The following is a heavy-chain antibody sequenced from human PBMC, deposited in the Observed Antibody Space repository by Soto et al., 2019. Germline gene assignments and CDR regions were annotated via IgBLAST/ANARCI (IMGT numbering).Heavy chain of an antibody. J-gene: IGHJ4*02. CDR1: GFTFSSYG. CDR3: AKSRLPYGDYPQSFDY. D-gene: IGHD4-17*01. V-gene: IGHV3-30*18. Sequence: PGGSLRLSCAASGFTFSSYGMHWVRQAPGKGLEWVAVISYDGSNKYYADSVKGRFTISRDNSKNTLYLQMNSLRAEDTAVYYCAKSRLPYGDYPQSFDYWGQGTLVTVSS. CDR2: ISYDGSNK.